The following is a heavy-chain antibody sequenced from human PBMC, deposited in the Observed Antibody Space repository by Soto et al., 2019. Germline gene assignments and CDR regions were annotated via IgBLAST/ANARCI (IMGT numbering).Heavy chain of an antibody. D-gene: IGHD1-26*01. V-gene: IGHV3-11*06. CDR2: ISSSSSYT. Sequence: GGSLRLSCAASGFTFSDYYMSWIRQAPGKGLEWVSYISSSSSYTNYADSVKGRFTISRDNAKNSLYLQMNSLRAEDTAVYYCARVGVGATRKLDYWGQGTLVTVSS. CDR3: ARVGVGATRKLDY. CDR1: GFTFSDYY. J-gene: IGHJ4*02.